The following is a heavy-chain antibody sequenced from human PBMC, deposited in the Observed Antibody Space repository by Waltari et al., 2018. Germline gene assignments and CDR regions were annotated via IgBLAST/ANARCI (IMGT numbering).Heavy chain of an antibody. CDR3: AKGVETLTTSPGHVIY. CDR2: IWYDGSNK. CDR1: GFTFTNYA. D-gene: IGHD4-17*01. J-gene: IGHJ4*02. Sequence: QVHLEESGGGVVQPGTSLRLSCAASGFTFTNYAMPWVRQAPGKGLEWVAIIWYDGSNKYYADSVKGRFTISRDNSKNTLYLQMNSLRAEDTAVYYCAKGVETLTTSPGHVIYWGQGTLVTVSS. V-gene: IGHV3-33*03.